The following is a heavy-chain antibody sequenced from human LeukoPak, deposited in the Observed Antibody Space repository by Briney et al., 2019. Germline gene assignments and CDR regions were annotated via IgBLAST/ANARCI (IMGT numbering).Heavy chain of an antibody. CDR3: AAAHNVDLFDY. V-gene: IGHV1-58*01. D-gene: IGHD1-1*01. CDR2: IVVGSGNT. J-gene: IGHJ4*02. Sequence: GASVTVSCTASGFTFTSSAVQWVRQARGQRLEWIGWIVVGSGNTNYAQKFQERVTITRDMSTSTAYMELSSLRSEDTAVYYCAAAHNVDLFDYWGQGTLVTVSS. CDR1: GFTFTSSA.